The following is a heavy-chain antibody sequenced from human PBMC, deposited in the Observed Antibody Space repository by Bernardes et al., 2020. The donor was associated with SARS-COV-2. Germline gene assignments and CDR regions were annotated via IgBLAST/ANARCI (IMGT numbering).Heavy chain of an antibody. Sequence: SETLSLTCAVYGGSFSGYYWSWIRQPPGKGLEWIGEINHSGSTNYNPSLKSRVTISVDTSKNQFSLKLSSVTAADTAVYYCARGSRWGGLFSYWGQGTLVTVSS. V-gene: IGHV4-34*01. D-gene: IGHD3-16*01. CDR3: ARGSRWGGLFSY. CDR1: GGSFSGYY. J-gene: IGHJ4*02. CDR2: INHSGST.